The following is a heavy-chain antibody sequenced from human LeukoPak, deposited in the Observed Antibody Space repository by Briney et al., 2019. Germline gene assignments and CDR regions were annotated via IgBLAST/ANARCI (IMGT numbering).Heavy chain of an antibody. CDR1: GGSISSGRYF. J-gene: IGHJ3*02. CDR3: ARPAGTEAVEFDI. CDR2: IYFSGIT. D-gene: IGHD1-14*01. V-gene: IGHV4-39*01. Sequence: TSETLSLTCAVSGGSISSGRYFWGWIRQPPGKGLEWIANIYFSGITYYNPSLKNRVTISVDTSKNQFSLKLHSVAAADSAVYYCARPAGTEAVEFDIWGQGTMVLVPS.